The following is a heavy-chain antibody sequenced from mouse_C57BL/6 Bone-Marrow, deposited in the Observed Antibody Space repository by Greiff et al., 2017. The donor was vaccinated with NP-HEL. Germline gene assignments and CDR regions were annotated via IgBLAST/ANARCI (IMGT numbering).Heavy chain of an antibody. Sequence: QVQLKQSGAELARPGASVKLSCKASGYTFTSYGISWVKQRTGQGLEWIGEIYPRSGNTYYNEKFKGKATLTADKSSSTAYLELRSLTSEDSAVYFCARPDYYGSSLYYFDYWGQGTTLTVSS. CDR3: ARPDYYGSSLYYFDY. CDR2: IYPRSGNT. D-gene: IGHD1-1*01. CDR1: GYTFTSYG. V-gene: IGHV1-81*01. J-gene: IGHJ2*01.